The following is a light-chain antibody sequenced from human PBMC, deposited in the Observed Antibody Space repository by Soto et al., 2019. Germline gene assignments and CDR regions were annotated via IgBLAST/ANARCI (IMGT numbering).Light chain of an antibody. CDR2: AIS. CDR1: ESVTSTH. J-gene: IGKJ2*01. V-gene: IGKV3-20*01. CDR3: QRYATSRGT. Sequence: EIVLTQSPGTLSLSLGERATLTCRASESVTSTHLGWYQQQGGQAPRLLIYAISTRASGIPDRFSGSGSGTDFTLTISRLEPEDFGVYYCQRYATSRGTFGQGTKLEIK.